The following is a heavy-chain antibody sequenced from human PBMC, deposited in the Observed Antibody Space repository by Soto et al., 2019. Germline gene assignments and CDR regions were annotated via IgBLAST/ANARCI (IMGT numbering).Heavy chain of an antibody. CDR3: AADPHYYDSSGYYSGHGAFDI. CDR2: IVVGSGNT. CDR1: GFTFTSSA. J-gene: IGHJ3*02. Sequence: SVKVSYKASGFTFTSSAVQWVRQARGQRLEWIGWIVVGSGNTNYAQKFQERVTITRDMSTSTAYMELSSLRSEDTAVYYCAADPHYYDSSGYYSGHGAFDIWG. D-gene: IGHD3-22*01. V-gene: IGHV1-58*01.